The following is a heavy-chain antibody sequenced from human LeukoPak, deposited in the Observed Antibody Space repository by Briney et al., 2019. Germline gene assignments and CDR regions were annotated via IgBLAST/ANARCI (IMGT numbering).Heavy chain of an antibody. V-gene: IGHV3-53*05. Sequence: GVSLRLSCAASGFTVSSNYMSWVRQAPGKGLEWVSVIPSGGSTYYADSVKGRFTISRDNSKNTLYLQMNSLRAEDTAVYYCAKTYYYDSSGYFDYWGQGTLVTVSS. CDR3: AKTYYYDSSGYFDY. D-gene: IGHD3-22*01. CDR2: IPSGGST. J-gene: IGHJ4*02. CDR1: GFTVSSNY.